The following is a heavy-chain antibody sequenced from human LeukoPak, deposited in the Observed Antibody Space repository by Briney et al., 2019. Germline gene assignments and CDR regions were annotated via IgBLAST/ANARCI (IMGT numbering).Heavy chain of an antibody. D-gene: IGHD3-10*01. CDR2: ISAYNGNT. CDR3: AKDSAIVGGFGELLGAFDYYYGMDV. CDR1: GYTSTSYG. J-gene: IGHJ6*02. Sequence: ASVKVSCKASGYTSTSYGISWVRQAPGQGLEWMGWISAYNGNTSYAQKLQGRVTMTTDTSTSTAYMELRSLRSDDTAVYYCAKDSAIVGGFGELLGAFDYYYGMDVWGQGTTVTVSS. V-gene: IGHV1-18*01.